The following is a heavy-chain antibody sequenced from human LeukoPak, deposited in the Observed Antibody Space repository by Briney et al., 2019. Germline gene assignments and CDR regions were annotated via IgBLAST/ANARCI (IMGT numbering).Heavy chain of an antibody. CDR2: IYYSGST. CDR3: ARHPSRGDNGYAFDI. CDR1: GGSISSYY. J-gene: IGHJ3*02. Sequence: PSETLSLTCTVSGGSISSYYWSWIRQPPGKGLEWIGYIYYSGSTEYNPSLKSRVTISVDTPKNQFSLKLSSVTAPDTAVYYCARHPSRGDNGYAFDIWGHGTVVTVSS. V-gene: IGHV4-59*08. D-gene: IGHD4-17*01.